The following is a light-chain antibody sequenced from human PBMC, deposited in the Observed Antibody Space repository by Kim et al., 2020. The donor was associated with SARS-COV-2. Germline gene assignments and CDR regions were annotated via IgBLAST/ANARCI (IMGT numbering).Light chain of an antibody. CDR3: SSYTSSSTLV. CDR1: SSDVGGYNY. V-gene: IGLV2-14*03. Sequence: QSALTQPASVSGSPGQPITISCTGTSSDVGGYNYVSWYQQHPGKAPKLMIYDVSNRPSGVSNRFSGSKSGNTASLTISGLQAEDEADYYCSSYTSSSTLVFGGGTKLTAL. J-gene: IGLJ3*02. CDR2: DVS.